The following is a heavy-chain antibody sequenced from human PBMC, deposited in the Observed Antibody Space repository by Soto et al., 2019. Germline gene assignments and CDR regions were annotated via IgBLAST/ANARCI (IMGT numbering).Heavy chain of an antibody. Sequence: NPSETLSLTCTVSGGSISSSSYYWGWIRQPPGKGLEWIGSIYYSGSTYYNPSLKSRVTISVDTSKNQFSLKLSSVTAADTAVYYCARHMGAAAGTEGGFDPWGQGTLVTVSS. CDR1: GGSISSSSYY. CDR2: IYYSGST. CDR3: ARHMGAAAGTEGGFDP. V-gene: IGHV4-39*01. J-gene: IGHJ5*02. D-gene: IGHD6-13*01.